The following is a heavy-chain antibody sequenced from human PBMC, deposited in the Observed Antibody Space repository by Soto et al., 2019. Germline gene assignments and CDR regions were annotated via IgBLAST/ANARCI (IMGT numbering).Heavy chain of an antibody. CDR1: GYSISSSNW. D-gene: IGHD1-26*01. Sequence: PSETLSLTCAVSGYSISSSNWWGWIRQPPGKGLEWIGYIYYSGTTYYNPSLKSRVNMSVDTSKNQFSLKLTSVTAVDTAVYYCARREIQGHIDYWGQGTLVTVSS. J-gene: IGHJ4*02. V-gene: IGHV4-28*01. CDR2: IYYSGTT. CDR3: ARREIQGHIDY.